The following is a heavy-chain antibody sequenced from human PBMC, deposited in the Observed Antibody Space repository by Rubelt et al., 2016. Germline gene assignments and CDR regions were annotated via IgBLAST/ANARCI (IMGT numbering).Heavy chain of an antibody. Sequence: QLQLVQSGAEVKKPGASVNVSCKASGYTFTAYYMHWVRQAPGQGLEWMGRINPNLGSPNYAQNFQGRVTMTRDTSISTVYMELSRLRSDDTAMYYCARDTGGWGQGTLVTVSS. CDR3: ARDTGG. J-gene: IGHJ4*02. CDR1: GYTFTAYY. CDR2: INPNLGSP. D-gene: IGHD1-14*01. V-gene: IGHV1-2*06.